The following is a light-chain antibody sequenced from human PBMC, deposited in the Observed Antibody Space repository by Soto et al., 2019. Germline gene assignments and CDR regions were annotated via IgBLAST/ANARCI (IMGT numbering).Light chain of an antibody. V-gene: IGKV1-12*01. CDR3: QQRRNWPPGIT. Sequence: DIQMTQSPSSVSASVGDRVTITCRAIQGISSWLAWYQQKPGKAPKLLIYAASTLQSGVPSRFSGSGSGTDFTLTISSLEPEDFAVYYCQQRRNWPPGITFGQGTRLEIK. J-gene: IGKJ5*01. CDR2: AAS. CDR1: QGISSW.